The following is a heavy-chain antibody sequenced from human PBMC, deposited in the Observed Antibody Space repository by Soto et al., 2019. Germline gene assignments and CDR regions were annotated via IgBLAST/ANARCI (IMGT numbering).Heavy chain of an antibody. CDR1: GFTFSSYA. CDR2: ISGSGGST. CDR3: ARCGYRDYYYYYYGMDV. D-gene: IGHD5-18*01. V-gene: IGHV3-23*01. Sequence: GGSLRLSCAASGFTFSSYAMSWVRQAPGKGLEWVSAISGSGGSTYYADSVKGRFTISRDNSKNTLYLQMNSLRAEDTAVYYCARCGYRDYYYYYYGMDVWGQGTTVTVSS. J-gene: IGHJ6*02.